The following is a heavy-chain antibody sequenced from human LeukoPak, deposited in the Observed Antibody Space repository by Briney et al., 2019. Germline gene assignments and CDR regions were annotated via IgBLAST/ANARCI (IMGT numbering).Heavy chain of an antibody. D-gene: IGHD3-22*01. Sequence: GGSLRLSCAASGFTFSSYEMNWVRQAPGKGLEWVSYISSSGNTIYYADSVKGGFTISRDNAKNSLYLQMNSLRAEDTAVYYCARVALYYYDSSGYYDFDYWGQGTLVTVSS. CDR3: ARVALYYYDSSGYYDFDY. V-gene: IGHV3-48*03. CDR2: ISSSGNTI. J-gene: IGHJ4*02. CDR1: GFTFSSYE.